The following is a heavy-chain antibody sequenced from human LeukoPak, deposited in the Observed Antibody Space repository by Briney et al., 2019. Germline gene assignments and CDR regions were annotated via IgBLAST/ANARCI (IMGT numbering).Heavy chain of an antibody. J-gene: IGHJ6*03. D-gene: IGHD6-19*01. CDR3: TRPLRGIAVAGGDYYCMDV. V-gene: IGHV3-23*01. CDR1: GFTFSSYS. CDR2: ISGSGGST. Sequence: GGSLRLSCAASGFTFSSYSMNWVRQAPGKGLEWVSAISGSGGSTYYADSVKGRFTISRDNSKNTLYLQMNSLKTEDTAVYYCTRPLRGIAVAGGDYYCMDVWGKGTTVTVSS.